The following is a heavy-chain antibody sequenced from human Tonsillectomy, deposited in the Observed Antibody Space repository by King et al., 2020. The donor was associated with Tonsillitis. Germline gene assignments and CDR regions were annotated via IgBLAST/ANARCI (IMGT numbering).Heavy chain of an antibody. Sequence: VQLVESGGGLVQPGGSLRLSCAASGFTFSSYAMSWVRQAPGKGLEWVSAISGSGGSTYYADSVKGRLTFSRDNSKNTLYLQMNSLRAEDTAVYYCAKVGNNNYGANDYWGQGTLVTVSS. CDR2: ISGSGGST. V-gene: IGHV3-23*04. D-gene: IGHD3-16*01. CDR1: GFTFSSYA. J-gene: IGHJ4*02. CDR3: AKVGNNNYGANDY.